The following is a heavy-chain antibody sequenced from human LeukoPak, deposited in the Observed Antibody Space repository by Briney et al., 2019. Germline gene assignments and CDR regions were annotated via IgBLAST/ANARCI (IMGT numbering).Heavy chain of an antibody. CDR3: ARAEDYYDSSGSIDFDY. Sequence: GGSRRLSCAASGFTFSSYAMHWVRQAPGKGLEWVAVISYDGSNKYYADSVKGRFTISRDNSKNTLYLQMNSLRAEDTAVYYCARAEDYYDSSGSIDFDYWGQGTLVTVSS. CDR2: ISYDGSNK. CDR1: GFTFSSYA. J-gene: IGHJ4*02. D-gene: IGHD3-22*01. V-gene: IGHV3-30-3*01.